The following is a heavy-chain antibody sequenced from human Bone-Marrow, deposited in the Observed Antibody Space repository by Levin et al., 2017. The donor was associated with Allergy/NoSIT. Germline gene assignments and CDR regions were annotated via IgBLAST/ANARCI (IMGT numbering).Heavy chain of an antibody. V-gene: IGHV1-2*02. J-gene: IGHJ5*02. CDR1: GYTFTGYY. CDR2: INPNSGGT. D-gene: IGHD3-3*01. CDR3: ARDFWSGQSEFDP. Sequence: GESLKISCKASGYTFTGYYMHWVRQAPGQGLEWMGWINPNSGGTNYAQKFQGRVTMTRDTSISTAYMELSRLRSDDTAVYYCARDFWSGQSEFDPWGQGTLVTVSS.